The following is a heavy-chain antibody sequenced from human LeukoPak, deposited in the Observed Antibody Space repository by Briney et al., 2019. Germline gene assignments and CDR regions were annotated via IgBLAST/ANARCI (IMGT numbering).Heavy chain of an antibody. V-gene: IGHV4-59*01. CDR1: GGSISSYY. CDR3: AKSNGYGLIDY. Sequence: SETLSLTCTVSGGSISSYYWSWIRQPPGKGLEWIGYIYYSGSTNYNPSLKSRVTISVDTSKNQFSLKLTSVTAADTAVYYCAKSNGYGLIDYWGQGTLVTVSS. D-gene: IGHD5-12*01. CDR2: IYYSGST. J-gene: IGHJ4*02.